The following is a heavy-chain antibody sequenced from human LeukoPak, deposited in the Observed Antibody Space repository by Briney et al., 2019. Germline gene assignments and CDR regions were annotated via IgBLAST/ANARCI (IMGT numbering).Heavy chain of an antibody. V-gene: IGHV3-23*01. CDR1: GFTFSSYA. CDR2: ISGSGGST. J-gene: IGHJ1*01. CDR3: ARHGFQHAYYYDSSGYRLYFQH. Sequence: GGSLRLSCAASGFTFSSYAMSWVRQAPGKGLEWVSGISGSGGSTDYADSVKGRFTISRDNSKNTLYLQMNSLRAEDTAVYYCARHGFQHAYYYDSSGYRLYFQHWGQGTLVTVSS. D-gene: IGHD3-22*01.